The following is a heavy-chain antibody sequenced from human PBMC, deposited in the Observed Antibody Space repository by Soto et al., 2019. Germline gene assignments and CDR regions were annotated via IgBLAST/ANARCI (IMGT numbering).Heavy chain of an antibody. CDR3: ARGFYDFWSGSPGDWFDP. Sequence: GGSLRLYCAASGFTFSSYSMNWVRQAPGKGLEWVSSISSSSSYIYYADSVKGRFTISRDNAKNSLYLQMNSLRAEDTAVYYCARGFYDFWSGSPGDWFDPWGQGTLVTVSS. J-gene: IGHJ5*02. V-gene: IGHV3-21*01. D-gene: IGHD3-3*01. CDR1: GFTFSSYS. CDR2: ISSSSSYI.